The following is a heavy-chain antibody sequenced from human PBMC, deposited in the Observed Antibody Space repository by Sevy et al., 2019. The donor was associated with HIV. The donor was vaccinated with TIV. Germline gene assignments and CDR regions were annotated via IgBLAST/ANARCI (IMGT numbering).Heavy chain of an antibody. V-gene: IGHV3-23*01. CDR1: GFTFRNYA. CDR3: AREGCSKPHDY. Sequence: GGSLRLSCAASGFTFRNYAMSWVRQAPGKGLEWVSTFSFGCGQINYADSVKGRFTISRDDSKNTLYLQMNSLRAEDTAIYYCAREGCSKPHDYWGQGTLVTDSS. J-gene: IGHJ4*02. D-gene: IGHD3-10*02. CDR2: FSFGCGQI.